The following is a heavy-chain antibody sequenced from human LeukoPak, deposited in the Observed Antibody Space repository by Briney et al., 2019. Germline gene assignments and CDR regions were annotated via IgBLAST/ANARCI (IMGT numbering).Heavy chain of an antibody. J-gene: IGHJ6*02. CDR2: ISSSSSTI. CDR1: GFTFSSYS. CDR3: AREMTMVRGVITVGMDV. Sequence: GGSLRLSCAASGFTFSSYSMNWVRQAPGKGLEWVSSISSSSSTIYYADSVKGRFTISRDNAKNSLYLQMNSLRAEDTAVYYCAREMTMVRGVITVGMDVWGQGTTVTVSS. V-gene: IGHV3-48*04. D-gene: IGHD3-10*01.